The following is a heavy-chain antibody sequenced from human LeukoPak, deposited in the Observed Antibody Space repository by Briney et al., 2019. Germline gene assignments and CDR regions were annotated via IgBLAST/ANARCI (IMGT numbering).Heavy chain of an antibody. CDR3: ARTYDILTGPFDY. Sequence: GGSLRLSCAASGFTFISYVMTWVRQAPGKGLEWVSAISGSGGSTFYADSVKGRFTISRDNSKNTLFLQMNSLRVEDTAVYYCARTYDILTGPFDYWGQGTLVTVSS. CDR2: ISGSGGST. V-gene: IGHV3-23*01. CDR1: GFTFISYV. J-gene: IGHJ4*02. D-gene: IGHD3-9*01.